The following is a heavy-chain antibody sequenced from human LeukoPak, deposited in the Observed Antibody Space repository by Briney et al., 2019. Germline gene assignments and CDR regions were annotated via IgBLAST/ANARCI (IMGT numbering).Heavy chain of an antibody. V-gene: IGHV4-38-2*01. Sequence: SETLSLTCAVSGYSMSSGYYWGWIRQPPGKGLEWIGSIYHSGSTYYNPSLKSRVTISVDTSKNKFSLRLSSVTAADTAVYHCARGTGGYYANFDYWGQGTLVTVSS. CDR2: IYHSGST. J-gene: IGHJ4*02. D-gene: IGHD3-10*01. CDR3: ARGTGGYYANFDY. CDR1: GYSMSSGYY.